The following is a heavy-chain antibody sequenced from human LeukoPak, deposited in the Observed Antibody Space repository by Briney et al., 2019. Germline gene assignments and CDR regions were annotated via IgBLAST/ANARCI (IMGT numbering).Heavy chain of an antibody. Sequence: PGGSLRLTCAASGFTFSDYYMSWIRQAPGKGLEWVSYISSSGSTIYYADSVKGRFTISRDNAKNSLYLQMNSLRAEDTAVYYCELTGTTAVGGYFDYWGQGTLVTVSS. CDR3: ELTGTTAVGGYFDY. J-gene: IGHJ4*02. CDR1: GFTFSDYY. D-gene: IGHD1-20*01. CDR2: ISSSGSTI. V-gene: IGHV3-11*01.